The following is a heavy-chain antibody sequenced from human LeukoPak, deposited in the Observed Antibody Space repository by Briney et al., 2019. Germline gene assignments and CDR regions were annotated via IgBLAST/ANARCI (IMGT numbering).Heavy chain of an antibody. CDR2: IYYSGST. J-gene: IGHJ4*02. V-gene: IGHV4-39*07. Sequence: SETLSLTCTVSGGSISSSSYYWGWIRQPPGKGLEWIGSIYYSGSTYYNPSLKSRVTISVDTSKNQFSLKLSSVTAADTAVYYCARLVREGNIDYWGQGTLVTVSS. CDR1: GGSISSSSYY. D-gene: IGHD1-26*01. CDR3: ARLVREGNIDY.